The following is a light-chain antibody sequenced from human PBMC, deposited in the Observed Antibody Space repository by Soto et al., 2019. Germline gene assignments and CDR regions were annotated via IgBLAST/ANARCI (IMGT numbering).Light chain of an antibody. CDR2: AAS. CDR3: QQYTNYPWT. V-gene: IGKV1-9*01. Sequence: DIQLTQSPSFLSASVGDRVTITCRASQGISSYLAWYQQKPVKAPKLLIYAASKLESGVPSRFGGSGSGTNFTLTISSLQPEDFATYYCQQYTNYPWTFGQGTKVDIK. CDR1: QGISSY. J-gene: IGKJ1*01.